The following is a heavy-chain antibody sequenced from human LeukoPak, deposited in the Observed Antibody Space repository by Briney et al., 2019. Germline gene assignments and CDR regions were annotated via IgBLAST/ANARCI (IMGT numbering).Heavy chain of an antibody. Sequence: GESLKISCKGSGYSFTSYWIAWVRQMPGKGLEWMGIIYPGDSDTRYSPSFQGQVTISADKSISTAYLQWSSLKASDTAMYYCARRGYCSSTSCPWYYFDYWGQGTLVTVSS. J-gene: IGHJ4*02. D-gene: IGHD2-2*01. V-gene: IGHV5-51*01. CDR2: IYPGDSDT. CDR3: ARRGYCSSTSCPWYYFDY. CDR1: GYSFTSYW.